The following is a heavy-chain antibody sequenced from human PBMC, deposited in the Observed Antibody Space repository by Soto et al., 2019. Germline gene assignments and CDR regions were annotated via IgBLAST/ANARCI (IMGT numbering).Heavy chain of an antibody. D-gene: IGHD4-4*01. CDR1: GGSISRGDYY. CDR3: ARGALQYRAYDHYGLDV. CDR2: IYSSGGI. V-gene: IGHV4-30-4*01. J-gene: IGHJ6*02. Sequence: QVQLQESGPGLVKPSQTLSLTCTVSGGSISRGDYYWTWIRQPPGKGLEWIGYIYSSGGIYYNPSLQSRVTMSVNTSMSHVPLRLSSVTAAETALYYCARGALQYRAYDHYGLDVWGQGTPVTGSS.